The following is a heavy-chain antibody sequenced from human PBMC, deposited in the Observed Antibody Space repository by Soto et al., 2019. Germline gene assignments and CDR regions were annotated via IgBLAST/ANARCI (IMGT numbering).Heavy chain of an antibody. V-gene: IGHV1-46*01. CDR1: RYSFTRYY. CDR3: ARDRDFWTGYEYYYYAMDV. D-gene: IGHD3-3*01. CDR2: INPNSTSA. J-gene: IGHJ6*02. Sequence: ASVKVSCKASRYSFTRYYLHWLRQAPAQGLEWMGIINPNSTSASYAQKFQGRVTMTRDTSASTVYMELSTLRSEDTAVYYCARDRDFWTGYEYYYYAMDVWGQGTTVTVSS.